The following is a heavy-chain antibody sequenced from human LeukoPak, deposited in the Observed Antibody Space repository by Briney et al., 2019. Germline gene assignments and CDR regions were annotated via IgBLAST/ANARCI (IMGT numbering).Heavy chain of an antibody. CDR3: ARDHSTGWYSLNYYYYGMDV. Sequence: SETLSLTCAVYGGSFSGYYWSGIRQPPGRGLEWVGYIYYSGTTNYSPSLKSRVTISLDTSNNQYSLKLSSVTAADTAVYYCARDHSTGWYSLNYYYYGMDVWGQRTTVTVSS. CDR2: IYYSGTT. D-gene: IGHD6-19*01. J-gene: IGHJ6*02. CDR1: GGSFSGYY. V-gene: IGHV4-59*01.